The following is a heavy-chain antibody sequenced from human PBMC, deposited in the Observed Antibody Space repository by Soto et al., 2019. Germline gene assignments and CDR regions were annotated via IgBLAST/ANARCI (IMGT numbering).Heavy chain of an antibody. Sequence: SETLSLTCTVSGGSISSYYWSWIRQPAGKGLGWIGRIYTSGSTNYNPSLKSRVTISVDTSKNQFSLKLSSVTAADTAAYYCARGIGGYFDYWGQGTLVTVSS. CDR2: IYTSGST. J-gene: IGHJ4*02. V-gene: IGHV4-4*07. D-gene: IGHD2-21*01. CDR3: ARGIGGYFDY. CDR1: GGSISSYY.